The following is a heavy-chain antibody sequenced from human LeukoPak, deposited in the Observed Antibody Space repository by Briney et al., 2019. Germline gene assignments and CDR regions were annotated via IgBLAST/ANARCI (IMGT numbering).Heavy chain of an antibody. J-gene: IGHJ4*02. V-gene: IGHV3-23*01. D-gene: IGHD3-22*01. CDR1: GFTFSSYA. CDR2: ISGRGGRS. Sequence: GGSLRLSCAASGFTFSSYAMSWVRQAPGKGLEWVSAISGRGGRSYYADSVRGRSTTSRDNSKNTLYLQINSPSPEDTAVYYCAKLARQGYYDSSEDYWGQGALVTVSS. CDR3: AKLARQGYYDSSEDY.